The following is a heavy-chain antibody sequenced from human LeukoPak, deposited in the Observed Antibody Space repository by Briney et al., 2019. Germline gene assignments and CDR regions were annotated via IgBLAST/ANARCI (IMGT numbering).Heavy chain of an antibody. D-gene: IGHD1-26*01. Sequence: PGGSLRLSCAASGFTVSRNYMSWVRRAPGKGLEWVSVIYSGGTTYYADSVKGRFIISRDTSKNTLYLQMNSLRVEDTAVYYCAREELELRGWFDPWGQGTLVTISS. V-gene: IGHV3-66*01. CDR1: GFTVSRNY. CDR2: IYSGGTT. J-gene: IGHJ5*02. CDR3: AREELELRGWFDP.